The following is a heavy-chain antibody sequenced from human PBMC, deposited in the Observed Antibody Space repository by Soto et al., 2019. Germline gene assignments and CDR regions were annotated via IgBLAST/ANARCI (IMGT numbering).Heavy chain of an antibody. D-gene: IGHD2-21*02. V-gene: IGHV4-34*01. CDR3: ARGGYGGNSGLGHLDY. CDR2: INYSGST. J-gene: IGHJ4*02. Sequence: QVQLQQWGAGLLKPSETLSLTCAVYGGSFSGYYWSWIRQPPGKGLEWIGEINYSGSTNYNPSLKSRVTISVXTXKXXVSLKLSSVTAADTAVYYCARGGYGGNSGLGHLDYWGQGTLVTVSS. CDR1: GGSFSGYY.